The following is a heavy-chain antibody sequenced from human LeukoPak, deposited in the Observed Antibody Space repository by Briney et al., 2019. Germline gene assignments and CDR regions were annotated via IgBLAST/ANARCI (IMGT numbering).Heavy chain of an antibody. Sequence: GESLQISCKGSGTRFTNYWIGWVRQMPGKGLEWMGIIYPADSDTRYSPSFQGQVTISADKSISTAYLQWSSLKASDTAIYYCARQGVTATFDIWGQGTMVTVSS. V-gene: IGHV5-51*01. CDR3: ARQGVTATFDI. CDR1: GTRFTNYW. CDR2: IYPADSDT. J-gene: IGHJ3*02. D-gene: IGHD2-21*02.